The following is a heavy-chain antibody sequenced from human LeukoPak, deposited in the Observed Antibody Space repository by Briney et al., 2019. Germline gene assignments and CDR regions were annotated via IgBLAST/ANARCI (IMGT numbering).Heavy chain of an antibody. CDR3: ARDNSVGDIAWWFDP. CDR1: GYTFTSYY. Sequence: GASVKVSCKASGYTFTSYYMHWVRQAPGQGLEWMGIINPSGGSTGYAQKFQGRVTMTRDMSTSTVYMELSSLRSEDTAVYYCARDNSVGDIAWWFDPWGQGTLVTVSS. J-gene: IGHJ5*02. D-gene: IGHD3-10*01. CDR2: INPSGGST. V-gene: IGHV1-46*01.